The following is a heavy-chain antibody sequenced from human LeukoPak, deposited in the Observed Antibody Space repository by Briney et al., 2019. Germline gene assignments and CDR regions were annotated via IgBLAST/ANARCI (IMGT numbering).Heavy chain of an antibody. CDR2: IIPIFDTT. V-gene: IGHV1-69*01. CDR3: ARAFVTGGYYHYYMDV. D-gene: IGHD2-8*02. Sequence: SVKVSCKASGGTFSSNAISWVRQAPGQGLEWMGGIIPIFDTTNYAQNFQGRVTITADESTSTAYMELSSLRSEDTAVYYCARAFVTGGYYHYYMDVWGKGTTVTVSS. CDR1: GGTFSSNA. J-gene: IGHJ6*03.